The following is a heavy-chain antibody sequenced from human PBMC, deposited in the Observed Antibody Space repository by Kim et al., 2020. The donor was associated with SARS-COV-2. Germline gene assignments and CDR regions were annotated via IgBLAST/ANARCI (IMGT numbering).Heavy chain of an antibody. V-gene: IGHV3-73*01. D-gene: IGHD3-16*01. J-gene: IGHJ4*02. CDR3: AQFWGGNRWL. CDR2: IGGKANSDAT. Sequence: GGSLRLSCAASGFTLSGSNTHRARQASGKGLEWIGRIGGKANSDATAYSASIQGRFSISRDDSKNTANLHMNSLKTEDTAVYYCAQFWGGNRWLWGQGTLVTVSS. CDR1: GFTLSGSN.